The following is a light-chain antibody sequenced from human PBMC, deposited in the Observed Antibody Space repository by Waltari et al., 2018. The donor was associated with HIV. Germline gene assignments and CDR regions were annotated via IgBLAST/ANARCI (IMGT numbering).Light chain of an antibody. CDR2: RNN. CDR1: SSTIGSNY. J-gene: IGLJ3*02. V-gene: IGLV1-47*01. CDR3: AAWDDSLSALV. Sequence: QSVLTQPPSASGTPGQRVTISCSGSSSTIGSNYVYWYQQLPGTAPKLLIYRNNQRPSGVPDRFSGSKSGTSASLAISGLRSEDEADYYCAAWDDSLSALVFGGGTKLNVL.